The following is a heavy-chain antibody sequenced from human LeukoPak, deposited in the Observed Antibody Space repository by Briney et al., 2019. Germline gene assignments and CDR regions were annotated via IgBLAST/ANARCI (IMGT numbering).Heavy chain of an antibody. J-gene: IGHJ4*02. V-gene: IGHV3-23*01. Sequence: GGSLRLSYAASGFTFSSYAMSWVRQAPGKGLEWVSAISGSGGSTYYADSVKGRFTISRDNSKSTLYLQMNSLRAEDTAVYYCAKVHSSGWYEVDYWGQGTLVTVSS. CDR1: GFTFSSYA. D-gene: IGHD6-19*01. CDR2: ISGSGGST. CDR3: AKVHSSGWYEVDY.